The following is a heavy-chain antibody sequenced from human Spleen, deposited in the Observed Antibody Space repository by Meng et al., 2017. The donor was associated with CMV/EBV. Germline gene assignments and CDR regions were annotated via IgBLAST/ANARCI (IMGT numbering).Heavy chain of an antibody. CDR1: GFSFSSYW. V-gene: IGHV3-20*04. D-gene: IGHD6-19*01. J-gene: IGHJ4*02. CDR2: LNWNGDRT. CDR3: ARGGSGWPQQEIDY. Sequence: GESLKISCAASGFSFSSYWMHWVRQAPGKGLEWVSGLNWNGDRTAYADSVKGRFTISRDNAKNSLYLEMNSLRAEDSALYYCARGGSGWPQQEIDYWGQGALVTVSS.